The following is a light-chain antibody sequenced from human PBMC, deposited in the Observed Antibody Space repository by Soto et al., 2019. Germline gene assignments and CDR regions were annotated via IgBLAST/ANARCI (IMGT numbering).Light chain of an antibody. V-gene: IGLV1-47*02. CDR3: ATWDDDRYTPI. J-gene: IGLJ2*01. Sequence: QSVVTQAPSVSGTPGQRGPSSGSGSSYHIESNWVYWYQQLPGPAPKLLIYNNNQRPSGVSDRFSGSKSGTSDSLAITGLRSDDEADYYCATWDDDRYTPIIGVGTPLPVL. CDR2: NNN. CDR1: SYHIESNW.